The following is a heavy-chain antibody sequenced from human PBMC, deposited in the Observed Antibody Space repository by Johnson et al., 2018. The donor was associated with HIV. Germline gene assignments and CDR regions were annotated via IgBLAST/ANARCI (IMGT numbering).Heavy chain of an antibody. CDR3: AKDRGSPGIPAAFDI. CDR1: GFTFSDYY. D-gene: IGHD3-10*01. V-gene: IGHV3-11*04. Sequence: QVKLVESGGGLVKPGGSLRLSCAASGFTFSDYYMSWIRQAPGKGLEWVSYISSSGSTIYYADSVKGRFTISRDNDKNSLYQTMNSLRVEDTAVYYCAKDRGSPGIPAAFDIWGQGTLVTVSS. CDR2: ISSSGSTI. J-gene: IGHJ3*02.